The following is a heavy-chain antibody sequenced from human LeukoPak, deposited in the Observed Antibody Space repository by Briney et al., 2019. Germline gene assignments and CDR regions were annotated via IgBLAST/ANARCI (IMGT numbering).Heavy chain of an antibody. CDR1: GFTFSSYE. D-gene: IGHD6-13*01. Sequence: GGSLRLSCAASGFTFSSYEMNWVRQAPGKGLEWVSSISSSSSYIYYADSVKGRFTISRDNAKNSLYLQMNSLRAEDTAVYYCARDGYSSSWYEGYYYYMDVWGKGTTVTISS. CDR2: ISSSSSYI. J-gene: IGHJ6*03. CDR3: ARDGYSSSWYEGYYYYMDV. V-gene: IGHV3-21*01.